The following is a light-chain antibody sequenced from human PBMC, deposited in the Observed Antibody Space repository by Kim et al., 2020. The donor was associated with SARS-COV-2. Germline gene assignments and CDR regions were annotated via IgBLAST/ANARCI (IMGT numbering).Light chain of an antibody. Sequence: NFMLTQPHSVSESPGKTVTISCTRSSGSIASNYVQWYQQRPGSAPTTVIYEVNQRPSGVPDRFSGSIDSSSNSAPLTIPGLKTEDEADYYCQSYDSSNQVFGGGTQLTVL. J-gene: IGLJ3*02. CDR3: QSYDSSNQV. CDR2: EVN. V-gene: IGLV6-57*03. CDR1: SGSIASNY.